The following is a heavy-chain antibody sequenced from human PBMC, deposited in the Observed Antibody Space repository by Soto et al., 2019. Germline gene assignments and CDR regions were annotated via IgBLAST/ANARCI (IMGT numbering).Heavy chain of an antibody. CDR2: ISSNGGNT. Sequence: PGGSLRLSCAASGFTFSTYAMHWVRQAPGKGLEYVSVISSNGGNTFYANSVKGRFTISRDNSKNTLYLQMGSLRAEDMAMYYCARNDITYSSSWYSMYWGQGTLVTVSS. V-gene: IGHV3-64*01. CDR1: GFTFSTYA. J-gene: IGHJ4*02. D-gene: IGHD6-13*01. CDR3: ARNDITYSSSWYSMY.